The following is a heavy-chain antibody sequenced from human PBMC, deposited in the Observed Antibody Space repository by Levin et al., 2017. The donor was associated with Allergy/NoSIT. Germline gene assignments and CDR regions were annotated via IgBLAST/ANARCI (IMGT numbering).Heavy chain of an antibody. CDR1: GGSISSSSYY. CDR2: IYYSGST. D-gene: IGHD4-11*01. Sequence: SSETLSLTCTVSGGSISSSSYYWGWIRQPPGKGLEWIGSIYYSGSTYYNPSLKSRVTISVDTSKNQFSLKLSSVTAADTAVYYCARVQLSTVTETNYYYDYGMDGWGQGTTVTVSS. V-gene: IGHV4-39*07. CDR3: ARVQLSTVTETNYYYDYGMDG. J-gene: IGHJ6*02.